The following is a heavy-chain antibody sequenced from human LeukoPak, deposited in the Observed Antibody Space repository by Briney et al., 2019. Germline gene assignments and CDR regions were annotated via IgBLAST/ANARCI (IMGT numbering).Heavy chain of an antibody. J-gene: IGHJ4*02. CDR3: ARSCGGDCPFDY. D-gene: IGHD2-21*01. CDR2: IYYSGST. Sequence: PSETLSLTCTVSGGSISSYYWSWIRQPPGKGLDWIGYIYYSGSTNYNPSLKSRVTISVDTSKNQFSLKLSSVTAADTAVYYCARSCGGDCPFDYWGQGTLVTVSS. V-gene: IGHV4-59*01. CDR1: GGSISSYY.